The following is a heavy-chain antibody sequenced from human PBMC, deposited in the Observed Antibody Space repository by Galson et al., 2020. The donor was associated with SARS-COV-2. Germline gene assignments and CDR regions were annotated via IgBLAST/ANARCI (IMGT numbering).Heavy chain of an antibody. Sequence: SETLSLTCTVSGGSISSYYWSWIRQPPGKGLEWIGYIYYSGSTNYNPSLKSRVTISVDTSKNQFSLKLSSVTAADTAVYYCARDQGYYDSSGYYSPHNWFDPWGQGTLVTVSS. CDR3: ARDQGYYDSSGYYSPHNWFDP. J-gene: IGHJ5*02. CDR2: IYYSGST. CDR1: GGSISSYY. V-gene: IGHV4-59*01. D-gene: IGHD3-22*01.